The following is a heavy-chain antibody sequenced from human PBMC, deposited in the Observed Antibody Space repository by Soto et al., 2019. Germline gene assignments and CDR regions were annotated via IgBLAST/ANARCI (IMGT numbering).Heavy chain of an antibody. CDR2: VYYGGT. CDR1: GGSMSSNY. CDR3: VSYRGAFYFDH. Sequence: SETLSLTCTVSGGSMSSNYWSWIRQSPAKGLEWIGFVYYGGTNYDPSFESRVTMSVDTPKKQFSLELSDVTAADTAVYYCVSYRGAFYFDHWGQGTLVTVSS. V-gene: IGHV4-59*01. D-gene: IGHD4-4*01. J-gene: IGHJ4*02.